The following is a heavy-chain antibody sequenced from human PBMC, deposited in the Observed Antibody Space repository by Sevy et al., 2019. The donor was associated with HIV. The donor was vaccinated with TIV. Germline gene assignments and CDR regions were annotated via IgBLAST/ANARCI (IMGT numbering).Heavy chain of an antibody. J-gene: IGHJ6*02. CDR1: GFTFSNAW. D-gene: IGHD1-1*01. CDR2: IKSKTDGGTT. V-gene: IGHV3-15*01. Sequence: GGSLRLSCAASGFTFSNAWMSWVRQAPGKGLEWVGRIKSKTDGGTTDYAAPVKGRFTISRDDSKNTLYLQMNSLKTEDTAVYYCTTVGTGSTRPTIYYYYGMDVWGQGTTLTVSS. CDR3: TTVGTGSTRPTIYYYYGMDV.